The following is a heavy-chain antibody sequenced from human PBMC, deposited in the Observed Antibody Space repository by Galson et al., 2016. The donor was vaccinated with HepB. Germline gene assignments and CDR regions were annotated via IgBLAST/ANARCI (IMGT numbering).Heavy chain of an antibody. D-gene: IGHD6-13*01. CDR3: ARIARGSSYTLGYFDL. Sequence: SLRLSCAASGFTFRSYDMSWVRQSTGKGLEWVAAIGTLHDSFFPDSVQGPFSISRENVKNSLYLQLNRLRAGDTAVYYCARIARGSSYTLGYFDLWGRGTLVTVSS. CDR2: IGTLHDS. CDR1: GFTFRSYD. J-gene: IGHJ2*01. V-gene: IGHV3-13*04.